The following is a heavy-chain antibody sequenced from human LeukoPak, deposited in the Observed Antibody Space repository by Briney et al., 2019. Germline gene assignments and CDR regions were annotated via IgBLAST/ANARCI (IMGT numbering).Heavy chain of an antibody. V-gene: IGHV4-59*12. D-gene: IGHD2-15*01. Sequence: SETLSLTCTVSGGSISSYYWSWIRQPPGKGLEWIGYIYYSGSTNYNPSLKSRVTISVDTSKNQFSLKLSSVTAADTAVYYCARLCEGCLDAFDIWGQGTMVTVSS. CDR2: IYYSGST. CDR1: GGSISSYY. J-gene: IGHJ3*02. CDR3: ARLCEGCLDAFDI.